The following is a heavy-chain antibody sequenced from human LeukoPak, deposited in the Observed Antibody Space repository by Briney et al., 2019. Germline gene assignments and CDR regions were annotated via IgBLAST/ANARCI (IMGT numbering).Heavy chain of an antibody. V-gene: IGHV3-23*01. D-gene: IGHD3-3*01. CDR1: GFTFSSYA. Sequence: GGSLRLSCAASGFTFSSYAMSWVRRAPGKGLEWVSAISGSGGSTYYADSVKGRFTISRDNSKNTLYLQMNSLRAEDTAVYYCAKLPYDFWSGYLDYWGQGTLVTVSS. CDR2: ISGSGGST. CDR3: AKLPYDFWSGYLDY. J-gene: IGHJ4*02.